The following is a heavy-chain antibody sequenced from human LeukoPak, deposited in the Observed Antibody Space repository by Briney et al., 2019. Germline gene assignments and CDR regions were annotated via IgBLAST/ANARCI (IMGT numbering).Heavy chain of an antibody. Sequence: SETLSLTCTVSGGSISSYYWSWIRQPPGKGLEWIGYIYYSGSTNYNPSLKSRVTISVDTSKNQFSLKLSSVTAADTAVYYCSGLRFLEWLLSDPYYYMDVWGKGTTATVSS. CDR1: GGSISSYY. D-gene: IGHD3-3*01. CDR2: IYYSGST. V-gene: IGHV4-59*01. J-gene: IGHJ6*03. CDR3: SGLRFLEWLLSDPYYYMDV.